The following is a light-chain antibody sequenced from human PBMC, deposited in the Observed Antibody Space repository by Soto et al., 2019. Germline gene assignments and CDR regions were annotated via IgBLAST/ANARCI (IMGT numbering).Light chain of an antibody. CDR2: LNSDGSH. J-gene: IGLJ2*01. CDR3: QTWGTGAVV. Sequence: QPVLTQSPSASASLGASVKLTCTLSSGHSSYTIAWHQQQPEKGPRYLMILNSDGSHIKGDGIPDRFSGSSSGAARFLTISSLQSEDEADYYCQTWGTGAVVFGGGTKLTVL. V-gene: IGLV4-69*01. CDR1: SGHSSYT.